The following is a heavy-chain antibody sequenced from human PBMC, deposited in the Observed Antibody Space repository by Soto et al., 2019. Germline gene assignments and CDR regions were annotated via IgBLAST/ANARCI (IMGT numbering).Heavy chain of an antibody. CDR2: IKSDGSRT. CDR1: GFTFSSHW. Sequence: EVQLVESGGGLVQPGGSLRLSCAASGFTFSSHWMHWVRQAPGKGLMWISRIKSDGSRTTYADSVKGRFTISRDNAKDTLYLQMTSLGVEDTAVYYCARDSLVGATSFDFWCQGTLVTVSS. J-gene: IGHJ4*02. D-gene: IGHD1-26*01. CDR3: ARDSLVGATSFDF. V-gene: IGHV3-74*03.